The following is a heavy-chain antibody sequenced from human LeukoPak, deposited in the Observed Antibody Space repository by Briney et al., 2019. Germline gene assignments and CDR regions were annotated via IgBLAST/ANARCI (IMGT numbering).Heavy chain of an antibody. CDR2: IYHSGST. V-gene: IGHV4-30-2*01. Sequence: RASETLSLTCAVSGGSISSGGYSWSWIRQPPGKGLEWIGYIYHSGSTYYNPSLKSRVTISVDRSKNQFSLKLSSVTASDTAMYYCARSYTSETYCNRFDPWGQGTLVTVSS. CDR1: GGSISSGGYS. CDR3: ARSYTSETYCNRFDP. D-gene: IGHD3-10*01. J-gene: IGHJ5*02.